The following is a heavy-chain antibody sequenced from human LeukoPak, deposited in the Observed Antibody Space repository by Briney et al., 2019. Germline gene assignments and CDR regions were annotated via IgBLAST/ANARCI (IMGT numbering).Heavy chain of an antibody. V-gene: IGHV3-21*01. J-gene: IGHJ4*02. CDR3: ARDWGSGWFYDIDY. D-gene: IGHD6-19*01. CDR2: ISFTSGYI. CDR1: GFTFSSYS. Sequence: PGGSLRLSCAASGFTFSSYSMNWDRQSPGKGLEWVSSISFTSGYIYYADSVKGRFTISRDNAKNSLCLQMNSLRAEDTAVYYCARDWGSGWFYDIDYWGQGTLVTVSS.